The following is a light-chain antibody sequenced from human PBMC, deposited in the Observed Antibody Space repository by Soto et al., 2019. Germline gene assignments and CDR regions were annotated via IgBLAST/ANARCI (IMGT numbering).Light chain of an antibody. CDR2: GAS. CDR3: QQYNNWPPST. J-gene: IGKJ2*02. V-gene: IGKV3-15*01. CDR1: QSVSNK. Sequence: EIVMTQSPAALSVSPGERATLSCRASQSVSNKLAWYQQKPGQAPRLLIYGASTRATGIPARFSGSGSGTEFTLTISSLQSEDFAVYYCQQYNNWPPSTFGQGTKLEIK.